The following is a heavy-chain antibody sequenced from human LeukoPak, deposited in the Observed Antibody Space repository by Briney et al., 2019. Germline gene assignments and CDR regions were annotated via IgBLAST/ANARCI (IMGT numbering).Heavy chain of an antibody. J-gene: IGHJ4*02. CDR1: GFTFSSYA. D-gene: IGHD1-26*01. Sequence: GGSLRLSCAASGFTFSSYAMSWVRQAPGKGLEWVSSISYSGGGTYYADSVKGRFTISRDNSKNTLYLQINSLPAEDTAVYYCAKVSVGATRGAFDYWGQGTLVTVSS. V-gene: IGHV3-23*01. CDR3: AKVSVGATRGAFDY. CDR2: ISYSGGGT.